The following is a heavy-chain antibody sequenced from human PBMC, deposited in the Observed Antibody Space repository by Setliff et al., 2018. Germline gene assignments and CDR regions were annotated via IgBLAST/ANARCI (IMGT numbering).Heavy chain of an antibody. D-gene: IGHD6-6*01. Sequence: SETLSLTCTVSGGSIGSGAYYWTWIRQPAGKGLEWIGRTYSSGDTNYNPSLKSRATMSVDTSKNHFSLNLTSVTAADTAVYYCARWSSTRFDPWGQGTLVTVSS. CDR2: TYSSGDT. V-gene: IGHV4-61*02. J-gene: IGHJ5*02. CDR3: ARWSSTRFDP. CDR1: GGSIGSGAYY.